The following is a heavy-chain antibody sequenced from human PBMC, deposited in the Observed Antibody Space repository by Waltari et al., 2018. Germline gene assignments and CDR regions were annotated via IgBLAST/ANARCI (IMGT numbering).Heavy chain of an antibody. J-gene: IGHJ4*02. CDR3: ASLHRGQQQLVDY. V-gene: IGHV1-2*06. CDR2: INPNSGGT. CDR1: GYTFTGYY. D-gene: IGHD6-13*01. Sequence: QVQLVQSGAEVKKPGASVKVSCKASGYTFTGYYMHWVRQAPGQGLEWMGRINPNSGGTNYAQKCQGRVTMTRDTSISTAYMELSRLRSDDTAVYYCASLHRGQQQLVDYWGQGTLVTVSS.